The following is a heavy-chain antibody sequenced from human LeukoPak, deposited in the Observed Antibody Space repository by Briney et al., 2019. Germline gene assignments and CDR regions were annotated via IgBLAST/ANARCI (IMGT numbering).Heavy chain of an antibody. Sequence: PSETLSPTCAVYGGSFSGYYWSWIRQPPGKGLEWIGEINHSGSTNYNPSLKSRVTISVDTSKNQFSLKLSSVTAADTAVYYCARVDRPYYYGSGRRNWFDPWGQGTLVTVSS. J-gene: IGHJ5*02. D-gene: IGHD3-10*01. CDR1: GGSFSGYY. CDR3: ARVDRPYYYGSGRRNWFDP. CDR2: INHSGST. V-gene: IGHV4-34*01.